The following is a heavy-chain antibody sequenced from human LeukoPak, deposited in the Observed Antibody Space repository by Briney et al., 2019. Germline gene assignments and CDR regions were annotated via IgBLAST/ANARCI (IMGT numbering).Heavy chain of an antibody. D-gene: IGHD2-2*01. CDR2: IYYSGST. Sequence: SETLSLTCTVSGGSISSSSYYWGWIRQPPGRGLEWIGYIYYSGSTNYNPSLKGRVTISVDTSKNQFSLKLSSVTAADTAVYYCAIGLVPAALHAFDIWGQGTMVTVSS. CDR3: AIGLVPAALHAFDI. V-gene: IGHV4-61*05. J-gene: IGHJ3*02. CDR1: GGSISSSSYY.